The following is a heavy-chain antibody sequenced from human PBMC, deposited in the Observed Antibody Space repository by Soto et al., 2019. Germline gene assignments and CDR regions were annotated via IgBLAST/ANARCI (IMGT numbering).Heavy chain of an antibody. J-gene: IGHJ4*02. CDR2: ITANGGGT. CDR1: GFTFRSYA. V-gene: IGHV3-23*01. D-gene: IGHD2-8*01. Sequence: EVQLLESGGGLVQPGGSLRLSCAASGFTFRSYAMIWVRQAPGQGLEWVSAITANGGGTYYADSVKGRFTISRDNSKSTLFLQIKDLRAEDTAVYYCAKEMLPDYWGQGTLITVSS. CDR3: AKEMLPDY.